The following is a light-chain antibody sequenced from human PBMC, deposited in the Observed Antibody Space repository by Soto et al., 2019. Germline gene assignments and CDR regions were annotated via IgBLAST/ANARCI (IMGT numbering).Light chain of an antibody. CDR3: SSYTPRSTLV. V-gene: IGLV2-14*01. J-gene: IGLJ3*02. CDR2: EVN. CDR1: SSDVGGYNY. Sequence: QSALTQPASVSGSPGQSITISCTGTSSDVGGYNYVSWYQHHPGKAPKLIMYEVNNRPSGVSHRFSGSKSGNTASLTISGLQAEDEADYYCSSYTPRSTLVFGGGTKLTVL.